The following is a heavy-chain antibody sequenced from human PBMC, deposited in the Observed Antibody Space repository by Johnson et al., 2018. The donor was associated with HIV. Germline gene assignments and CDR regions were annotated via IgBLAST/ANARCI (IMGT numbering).Heavy chain of an antibody. CDR3: AREYYYDSSCYNAFDI. J-gene: IGHJ3*02. Sequence: QVQLVESGGGVVQPGRSLRLSYAASGFTFSSYAMHWVRQAPGKGLEWVAVISYDGGNKYYADSVKGRFTISRDNSKNTLYLQMNSLRAEDTAVYYCAREYYYDSSCYNAFDIWGQGTMVTVSS. V-gene: IGHV3-30*04. CDR1: GFTFSSYA. D-gene: IGHD3-22*01. CDR2: ISYDGGNK.